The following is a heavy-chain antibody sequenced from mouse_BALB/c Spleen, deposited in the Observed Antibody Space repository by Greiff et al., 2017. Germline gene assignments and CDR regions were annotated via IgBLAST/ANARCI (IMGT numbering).Heavy chain of an antibody. CDR1: GYTFTSYW. CDR2: INPSTGYT. CDR3: ARSGIYYGNCGPFAY. D-gene: IGHD2-1*01. V-gene: IGHV1-7*01. Sequence: VQLQQSGAELAKPGASVKMSCKASGYTFTSYWMHWVKQRPGQGLEWIGYINPSTGYTEYNQKFKDKATLTADKSSSTAYMQLSSLTSEDSAVYYCARSGIYYGNCGPFAYWGQGTLVTVSA. J-gene: IGHJ3*01.